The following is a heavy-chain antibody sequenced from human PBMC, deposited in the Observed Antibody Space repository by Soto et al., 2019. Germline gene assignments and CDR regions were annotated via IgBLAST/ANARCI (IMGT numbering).Heavy chain of an antibody. V-gene: IGHV3-48*01. CDR1: GFSFSSYS. J-gene: IGHJ6*03. CDR3: AREKGGTIFGVVISQYYMDV. CDR2: ISSSSSTI. Sequence: PGGSLGLSCAASGFSFSSYSMKWVRQAPGKGLEWVSYISSSSSTIYYADSVKGRFTISRDNAKNSLYLQMNSLRAEDTAVYYCAREKGGTIFGVVISQYYMDVWGKGTTVTVSS. D-gene: IGHD3-3*01.